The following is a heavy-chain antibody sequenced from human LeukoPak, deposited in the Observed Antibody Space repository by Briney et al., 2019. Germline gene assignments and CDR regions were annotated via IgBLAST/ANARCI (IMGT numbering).Heavy chain of an antibody. D-gene: IGHD2-15*01. J-gene: IGHJ5*02. CDR3: ARVVVVAATKISGNWFDP. Sequence: SVKVSFKASGGTFSSYAISWVRQAPGQGLEWMGGIIPIFGTANYAQKFQGRVTITTDESTSTAYMELSSLRSEDTAVYYCARVVVVAATKISGNWFDPWGQGTLVTVSS. CDR1: GGTFSSYA. V-gene: IGHV1-69*05. CDR2: IIPIFGTA.